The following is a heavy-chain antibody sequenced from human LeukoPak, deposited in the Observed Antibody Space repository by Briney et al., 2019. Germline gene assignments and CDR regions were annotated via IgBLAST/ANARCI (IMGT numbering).Heavy chain of an antibody. J-gene: IGHJ4*02. V-gene: IGHV3-23*01. CDR3: GKELDYGDYLDY. CDR1: GFTFSSYS. Sequence: GGSLRLSCAASGFTFSSYSMSWVRQAPGKGLEWVSGINAGGRYSYYADSVKGRFTTSRDNSKNTLYLQMNSLRVEDTAVYYCGKELDYGDYLDYWGQGTLVTVSS. D-gene: IGHD4-17*01. CDR2: INAGGRYS.